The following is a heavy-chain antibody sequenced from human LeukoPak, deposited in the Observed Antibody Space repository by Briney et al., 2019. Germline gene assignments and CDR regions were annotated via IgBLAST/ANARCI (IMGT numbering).Heavy chain of an antibody. J-gene: IGHJ4*02. V-gene: IGHV3-23*01. CDR3: ANIKNTAMVKVHDY. CDR1: GFTFSSYD. Sequence: PGVSLTLSCAASGFTFSSYDMSWVRQAPGKGLEWVIDISGSGCSTYYTDSVKGSFTISRENSKNTLYLQMNSLGAEDTAVYDCANIKNTAMVKVHDYWGQGTLVTVSS. CDR2: ISGSGCST. D-gene: IGHD5-18*01.